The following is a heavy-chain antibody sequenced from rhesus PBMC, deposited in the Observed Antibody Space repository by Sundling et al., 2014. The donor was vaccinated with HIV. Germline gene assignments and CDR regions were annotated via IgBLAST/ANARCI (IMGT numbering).Heavy chain of an antibody. CDR1: GFTFSNYD. CDR3: AKPSDQTLFGS. J-gene: IGHJ4*01. D-gene: IGHD6-19*01. Sequence: EVQLVETGGGLVQPGGSLKISCAASGFTFSNYDMSWVRQAPGKGLEWVSAINSGGGTTYYADSVKGRFTISRDNSKNTLSLQMNSLRSEDTAVYYCAKPSDQTLFGSWGQGVLVTVSS. CDR2: INSGGGTT. V-gene: IGHV3-103*01.